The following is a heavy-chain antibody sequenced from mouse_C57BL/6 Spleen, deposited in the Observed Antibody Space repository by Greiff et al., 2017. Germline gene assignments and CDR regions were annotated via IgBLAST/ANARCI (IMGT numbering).Heavy chain of an antibody. V-gene: IGHV1-80*01. Sequence: QVQLKQSGAELVKPGASVKISCKASGYAFSSYWMNWVKQRPGKGLEWIGQIYPGAGDTNYNGKFKGKATLTADKSSSTAYMQLSSLTSEDSAVYFCARRDGRNCDDWGKGTTVTVAS. J-gene: IGHJ1*03. CDR3: ARRDGRNCDD. D-gene: IGHD3-3*01. CDR1: GYAFSSYW. CDR2: IYPGAGDT.